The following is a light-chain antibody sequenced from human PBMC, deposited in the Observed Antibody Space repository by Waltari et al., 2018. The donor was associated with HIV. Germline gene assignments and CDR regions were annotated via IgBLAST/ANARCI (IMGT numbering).Light chain of an antibody. CDR1: ESVSTN. J-gene: IGKJ1*01. CDR3: QQYKSWPRT. CDR2: GAS. V-gene: IGKV3-15*01. Sequence: EIVMTQSPATLSVSPGERVTLSCAASESVSTNLAWFQQKPGQPPRLLIYGASLRATGVPARFGASGAKTDFTFSISALQSEDVAVYYCQQYKSWPRTFGQGTKVEVK.